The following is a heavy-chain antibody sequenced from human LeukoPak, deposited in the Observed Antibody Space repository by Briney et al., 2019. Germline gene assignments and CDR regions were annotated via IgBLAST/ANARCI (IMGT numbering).Heavy chain of an antibody. Sequence: GGSLRLSCAASGFTFSSYGMHWVRQAPGKGLEWVAFIRYDGSNKYYADSVKGRFTISRDNSKNTLYLQMNSLRAEDTAVYYCAINTDIVVVVAATALDPWGQGTLVTVSS. V-gene: IGHV3-30*02. CDR2: IRYDGSNK. CDR1: GFTFSSYG. D-gene: IGHD2-15*01. J-gene: IGHJ5*02. CDR3: AINTDIVVVVAATALDP.